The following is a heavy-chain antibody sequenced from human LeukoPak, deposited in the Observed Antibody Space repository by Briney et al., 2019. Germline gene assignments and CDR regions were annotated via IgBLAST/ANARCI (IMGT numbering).Heavy chain of an antibody. D-gene: IGHD3-16*01. Sequence: GGSLRLSCADSGFTFSSDWVHWVRQAPGKGLVWVSRSNPDGSYTNYADSVKGRFTISKDNAKNTLYLQMNSLRAEDTAVYYCIRELGGNRDVWGKGTTVTVSS. CDR3: IRELGGNRDV. V-gene: IGHV3-74*01. J-gene: IGHJ6*04. CDR1: GFTFSSDW. CDR2: SNPDGSYT.